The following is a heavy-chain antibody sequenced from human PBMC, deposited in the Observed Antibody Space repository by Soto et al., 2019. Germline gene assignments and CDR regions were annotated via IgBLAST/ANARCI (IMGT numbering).Heavy chain of an antibody. Sequence: GESLKISCKGSGYSFTHYWIGWVRQMPGKGLEWMGIIYPGDSDTRYSPSFQGQVIISVDQSISTAYLQWSSLQASDTAMYYCARQDYNYAYFDFWGQGTLVTVSS. V-gene: IGHV5-51*01. CDR3: ARQDYNYAYFDF. D-gene: IGHD5-18*01. CDR1: GYSFTHYW. J-gene: IGHJ4*02. CDR2: IYPGDSDT.